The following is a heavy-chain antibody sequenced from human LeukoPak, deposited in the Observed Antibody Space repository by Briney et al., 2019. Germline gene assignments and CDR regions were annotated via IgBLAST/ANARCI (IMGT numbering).Heavy chain of an antibody. V-gene: IGHV3-21*01. CDR3: ARDKSAAAGFYYYYYMDV. CDR1: GFTFSSYS. D-gene: IGHD6-13*01. Sequence: PGGSLRLSCAASGFTFSSYSMNWVRQAPGKGLEWVSSISSSSSYIYYADSVKGRFTISRDNAKNSLYLQMNSLRAEDTAVYYCARDKSAAAGFYYYYYMDVWGKGTTVTVSS. CDR2: ISSSSSYI. J-gene: IGHJ6*03.